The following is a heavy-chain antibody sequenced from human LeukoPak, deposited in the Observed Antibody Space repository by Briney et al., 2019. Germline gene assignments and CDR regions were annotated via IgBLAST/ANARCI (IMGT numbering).Heavy chain of an antibody. CDR2: ISYDGSNK. CDR3: VKGYSSGWPNYYYYYGMDV. CDR1: GFTFSSYA. Sequence: PGGSLRLSCAASGFTFSSYAMHWVRQAPGKGLEWVAVISYDGSNKYYADSVKGRFTISRDNSKNTLYLQMNSLRAEVTAVYYCVKGYSSGWPNYYYYYGMDVWGQGTTVTVSS. D-gene: IGHD6-19*01. J-gene: IGHJ6*02. V-gene: IGHV3-30*04.